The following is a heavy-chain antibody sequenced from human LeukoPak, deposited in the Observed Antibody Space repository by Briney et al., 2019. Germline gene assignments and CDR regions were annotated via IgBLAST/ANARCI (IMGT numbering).Heavy chain of an antibody. V-gene: IGHV3-48*01. D-gene: IGHD3-22*01. CDR3: ARDVALDSSGYYSDY. J-gene: IGHJ4*02. CDR1: GFTFSNYN. CDR2: ISSSSSTV. Sequence: RSGGSLRLSCAASGFTFSNYNMNWVRQAPGKGLEWISYISSSSSTVYYADSVKGRFTISRDNAKNSLYLQMNSLRAEDTAVYYCARDVALDSSGYYSDYWGQGTLVTVSS.